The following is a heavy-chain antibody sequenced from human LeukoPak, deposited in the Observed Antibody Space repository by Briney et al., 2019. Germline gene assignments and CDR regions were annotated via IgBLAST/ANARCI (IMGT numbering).Heavy chain of an antibody. Sequence: GGSLSLSCSASGFTISNNYIRWLRQAPGKGLEWVSSISWNSGNIGYADSVKVRFTISRDNATNSLYLQMNSLRAEETALYYCAKGHVSRAAGDMDVWGKGTTVTNSS. J-gene: IGHJ6*03. CDR2: ISWNSGNI. CDR3: AKGHVSRAAGDMDV. V-gene: IGHV3-9*01. D-gene: IGHD3-22*01. CDR1: GFTISNNY.